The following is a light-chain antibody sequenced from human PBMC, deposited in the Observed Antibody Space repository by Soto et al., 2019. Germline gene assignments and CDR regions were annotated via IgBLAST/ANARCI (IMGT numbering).Light chain of an antibody. V-gene: IGLV2-14*01. CDR2: GVT. CDR1: SSDVGGYNY. Sequence: QSVLTQPASVSGSPGQSITISCTGTSSDVGGYNYVSWYQQYPGKAPKLMIYGVTNRPSGVSNRFSGSKTGNTASLIISGLQAEDEAYYYCFSHRGGDSHVFGTGTKLTGL. J-gene: IGLJ1*01. CDR3: FSHRGGDSHV.